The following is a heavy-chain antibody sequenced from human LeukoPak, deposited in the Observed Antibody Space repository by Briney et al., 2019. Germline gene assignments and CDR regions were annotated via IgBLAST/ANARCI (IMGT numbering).Heavy chain of an antibody. J-gene: IGHJ4*02. D-gene: IGHD1-1*01. Sequence: GASVKVSCKASGYTFTGYYIHWVRQAPGQGLEWMGWINPNTGVTNYPQKFQGRVTLTRGTSISTAYMELRRLTFDDTAVYYCARDGTSNWLNLVYWGQGTLVTVSP. CDR3: ARDGTSNWLNLVY. CDR1: GYTFTGYY. CDR2: INPNTGVT. V-gene: IGHV1-2*02.